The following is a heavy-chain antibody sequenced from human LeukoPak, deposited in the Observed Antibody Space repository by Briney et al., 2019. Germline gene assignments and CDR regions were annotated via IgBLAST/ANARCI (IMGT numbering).Heavy chain of an antibody. CDR3: ARAVPAATSYYYYYYMDV. CDR2: SIPIFGTA. D-gene: IGHD2-2*01. V-gene: IGHV1-69*05. J-gene: IGHJ6*03. CDR1: GGTFSSYA. Sequence: SVKVSCKASGGTFSSYAISGVRQAPGQGLEWMGGSIPIFGTANYAQNVQGRVTITTDESTSTAYMELSSLRSEDTAVYYCARAVPAATSYYYYYYMDVWGKGTTVTVSS.